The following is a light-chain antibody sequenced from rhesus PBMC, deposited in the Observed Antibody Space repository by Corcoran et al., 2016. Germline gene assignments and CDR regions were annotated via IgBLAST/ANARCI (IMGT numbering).Light chain of an antibody. J-gene: IGKJ2*01. CDR3: QHGYGTQYS. V-gene: IGKV1-74*01. Sequence: DIQMTQSPSSLSASVGDRVTITCRASENVNNYFNWYQQKPGKAPKLLIDKASTWQSGVPSRFRVSGYGTDYTFTISSLQPEDVATYYCQHGYGTQYSFGQGTKVEIK. CDR1: ENVNNY. CDR2: KAS.